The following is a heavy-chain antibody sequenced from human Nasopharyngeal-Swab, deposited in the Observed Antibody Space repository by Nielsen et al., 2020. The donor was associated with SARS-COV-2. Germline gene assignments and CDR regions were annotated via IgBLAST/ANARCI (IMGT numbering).Heavy chain of an antibody. CDR3: AREAATRPTNWFDP. Sequence: WIRQPPGKGLEWVANIKQDGSEKNYVDSVKGRFTISRDNAKNSLYLQMNSLRAEDTAVYYCAREAATRPTNWFDPWGQGTLVTVSS. CDR2: IKQDGSEK. V-gene: IGHV3-7*01. D-gene: IGHD2-15*01. J-gene: IGHJ5*02.